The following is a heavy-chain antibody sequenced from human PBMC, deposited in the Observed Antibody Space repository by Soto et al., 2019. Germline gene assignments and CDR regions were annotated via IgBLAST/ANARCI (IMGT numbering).Heavy chain of an antibody. D-gene: IGHD3-3*01. Sequence: GGSLRLSCAASGFTFSSYSMNWVRQAPGKGLEWVSYISSSGSTIYYADSVKGRFTISRDNAKNSLYLQMNSLRDEDTAVYYCARDLLMRDFWSGYYPLGQGTLVTVSS. J-gene: IGHJ5*02. CDR1: GFTFSSYS. CDR2: ISSSGSTI. V-gene: IGHV3-48*02. CDR3: ARDLLMRDFWSGYYP.